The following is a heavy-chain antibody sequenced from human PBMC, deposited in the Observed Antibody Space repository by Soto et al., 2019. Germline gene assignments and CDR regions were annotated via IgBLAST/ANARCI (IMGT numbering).Heavy chain of an antibody. Sequence: GGSPRLSCAASGFSVGSNYMSWVRQAPGKGLEWVSVIYSGGSTYYADSVKGRFTISRDNSKNTLYLQMNSLRAEDTAVYYCARDRGANYVYIWGSREKRTPTHYCGQGTLVTVSS. D-gene: IGHD3-16*01. CDR3: ARDRGANYVYIWGSREKRTPTHY. CDR1: GFSVGSNY. CDR2: IYSGGST. J-gene: IGHJ4*02. V-gene: IGHV3-66*01.